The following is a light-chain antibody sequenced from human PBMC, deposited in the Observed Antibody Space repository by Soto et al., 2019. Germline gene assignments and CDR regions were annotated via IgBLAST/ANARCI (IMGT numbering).Light chain of an antibody. CDR3: QAWDSSNVV. CDR2: QDS. CDR1: KLGDKY. Sequence: SSELTQPPSVSVSPGQTASITCSGDKLGDKYACWYQQKPGQSPVLVIYQDSKRPSGIPERISGSKSGNTATLTISGTQAMDEADYYCQAWDSSNVVFGGGTQLTVL. J-gene: IGLJ2*01. V-gene: IGLV3-1*01.